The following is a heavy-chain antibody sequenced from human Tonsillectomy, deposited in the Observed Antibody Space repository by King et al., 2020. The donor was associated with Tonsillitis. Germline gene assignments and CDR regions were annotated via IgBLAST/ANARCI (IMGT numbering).Heavy chain of an antibody. Sequence: VQLQQWGAGLLKPSETLSLTCAVYGGSFSGYYWSWIRQPPGKGLEWIGEINHSGSTNYNPSLKSRVTISVDTSKNQFSLKLSSVTAADTAVYYCARGWWRVTLVAAIGGWFDPWGQGTLVTVSS. CDR3: ARGWWRVTLVAAIGGWFDP. J-gene: IGHJ5*02. CDR1: GGSFSGYY. D-gene: IGHD2-15*01. V-gene: IGHV4-34*01. CDR2: INHSGST.